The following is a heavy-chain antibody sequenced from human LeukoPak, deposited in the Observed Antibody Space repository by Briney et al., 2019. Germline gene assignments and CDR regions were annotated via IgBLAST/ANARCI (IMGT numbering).Heavy chain of an antibody. CDR2: IKQDGSEK. V-gene: IGHV3-7*01. Sequence: GGSLRLSCAASGFTFSSYWMSWVRQAPGKGLEWVANIKQDGSEKYYVGSVKGRFTISRDNAKNSLYLQMNSLRAEDTAVYYCAREGDSSGPYFDYWGQGTLVTVSS. CDR3: AREGDSSGPYFDY. J-gene: IGHJ4*02. D-gene: IGHD3-22*01. CDR1: GFTFSSYW.